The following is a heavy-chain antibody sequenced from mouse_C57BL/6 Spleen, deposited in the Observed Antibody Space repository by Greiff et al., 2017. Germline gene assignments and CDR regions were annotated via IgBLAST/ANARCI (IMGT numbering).Heavy chain of an antibody. CDR1: GFTFSDYG. Sequence: QLQESGGDLVKPGGSLKLSCAASGFTFSDYGMHWVRQAPEKGLEWVAYISSGSSTIYYADTVKGRFTISRDNAKNTLFLQMTSLRSEDTAMYYCARGYDYDNWGQGTTLTVSS. CDR3: ARGYDYDN. D-gene: IGHD2-4*01. V-gene: IGHV5-17*01. J-gene: IGHJ2*01. CDR2: ISSGSSTI.